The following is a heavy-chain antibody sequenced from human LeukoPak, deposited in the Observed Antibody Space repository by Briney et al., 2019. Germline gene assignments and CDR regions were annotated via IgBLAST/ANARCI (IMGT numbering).Heavy chain of an antibody. J-gene: IGHJ5*02. CDR1: GGSISSGGYS. Sequence: SETLSLTCAVSGGSISSGGYSWSWIRQPPGKGLEWIGYIYYSGSTYYNPSLKSRVTISVDTSKNQFSLKLSSVTAADTAVYYCARRIWLRGWFDPWGQGTLVTVSS. CDR3: ARRIWLRGWFDP. D-gene: IGHD5-18*01. CDR2: IYYSGST. V-gene: IGHV4-30-4*07.